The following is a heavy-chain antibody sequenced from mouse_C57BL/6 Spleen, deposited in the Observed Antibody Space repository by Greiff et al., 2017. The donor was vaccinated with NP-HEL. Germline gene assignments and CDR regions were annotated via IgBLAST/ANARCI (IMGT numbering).Heavy chain of an antibody. D-gene: IGHD2-3*01. CDR1: GYAFSSSW. CDR3: ARGEDGPFAY. CDR2: IYPGDGDT. Sequence: QVQLQQSGPELVKPGASVKISCKASGYAFSSSWMNWVKQRPGKGLEWIGRIYPGDGDTNYNGKFKDKATLTADKSSSTAYMQLSSLTSEDSAVYFCARGEDGPFAYWGQGTLVTVSA. J-gene: IGHJ3*01. V-gene: IGHV1-82*01.